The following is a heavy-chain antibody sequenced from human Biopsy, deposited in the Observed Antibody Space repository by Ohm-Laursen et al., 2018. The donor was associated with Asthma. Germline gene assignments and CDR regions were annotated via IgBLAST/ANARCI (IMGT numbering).Heavy chain of an antibody. D-gene: IGHD1-26*01. J-gene: IGHJ4*02. CDR2: ISFDGTNR. Sequence: SLRLSCSASGFTFGDYWMSWVRQAPGRGLDWVAVISFDGTNRNYTDSVKGRFTISRDNSRNTLHLEMNSLRAEDTAVYFCAKEVFPGWELRRGPDSWGQGTLVTVSS. CDR1: GFTFGDYW. CDR3: AKEVFPGWELRRGPDS. V-gene: IGHV3-30*18.